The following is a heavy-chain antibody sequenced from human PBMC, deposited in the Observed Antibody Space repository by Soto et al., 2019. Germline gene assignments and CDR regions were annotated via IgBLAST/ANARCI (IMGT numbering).Heavy chain of an antibody. J-gene: IGHJ4*01. CDR1: GYTFTYHG. Sequence: ASGKVCCNASGYTFTYHGITWVRQAPGQGLEWMGWISGYTGNADYAQRFQGRVIMTTDTSTSTAYMEVRSLRSDDTAVYYCVRDREISVTRSAYWGHLTLFPVS. CDR3: VRDREISVTRSAY. CDR2: ISGYTGNA. V-gene: IGHV1-18*01. D-gene: IGHD2-21*02.